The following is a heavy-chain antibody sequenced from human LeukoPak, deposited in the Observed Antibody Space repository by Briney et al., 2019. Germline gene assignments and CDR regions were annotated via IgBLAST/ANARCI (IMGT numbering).Heavy chain of an antibody. CDR1: GASIRSTSYY. J-gene: IGHJ6*02. Sequence: PSETLSLTCTVSGASIRSTSYYWGWIRQPPGKGLERIGTIYYDGTTYYKPSLKSRVTSSVDTSKNQFSLRLNSVTAADTAVYYCVKAAVFGVVIRPPGVPMDVWGQGTTVTVSS. D-gene: IGHD3-3*01. V-gene: IGHV4-39*01. CDR3: VKAAVFGVVIRPPGVPMDV. CDR2: IYYDGTT.